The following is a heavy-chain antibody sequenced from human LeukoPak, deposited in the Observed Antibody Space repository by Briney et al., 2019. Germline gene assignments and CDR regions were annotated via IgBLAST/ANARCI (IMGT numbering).Heavy chain of an antibody. CDR2: MNPNSGNT. V-gene: IGHV1-8*01. Sequence: AAVKVSCKASGYTFTSYDINWVRQATGQGLEWMGWMNPNSGNTGYAQKFQGRVTMTRNTSISTAYMELSSLRSEDTAVYYCARSYYDSSRYYMVDYWGQGTLVTVSS. D-gene: IGHD3-22*01. CDR1: GYTFTSYD. J-gene: IGHJ4*02. CDR3: ARSYYDSSRYYMVDY.